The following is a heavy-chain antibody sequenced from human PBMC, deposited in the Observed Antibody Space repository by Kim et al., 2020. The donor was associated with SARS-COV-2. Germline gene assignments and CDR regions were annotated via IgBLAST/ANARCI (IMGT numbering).Heavy chain of an antibody. CDR1: GGSLRSYY. D-gene: IGHD5-12*01. J-gene: IGHJ4*02. CDR2: IFYSGTT. V-gene: IGHV4-59*01. Sequence: SETLSLTCTVSGGSLRSYYWNWIRQPPGKGLEWIGHIFYSGTTNYNPSLKNRVTISLDTSKSQFSLKLSSVTAADTAVYYCARDNGYPDYYFDYWGQGTL. CDR3: ARDNGYPDYYFDY.